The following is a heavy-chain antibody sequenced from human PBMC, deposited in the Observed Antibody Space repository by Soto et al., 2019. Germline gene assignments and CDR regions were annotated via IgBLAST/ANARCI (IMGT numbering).Heavy chain of an antibody. CDR3: ARGTLIYDSSGYYLGY. CDR2: IKQDGSEK. V-gene: IGHV3-7*01. D-gene: IGHD3-22*01. J-gene: IGHJ4*02. Sequence: GGSLRLSCAASGFTFSSYWMSWVRQAPGKGLEWVANIKQDGSEKYYVDSVKGRFTISRDNAKNSLYLQMNSLRAEDTAVYYCARGTLIYDSSGYYLGYWGQGTLVTAPQ. CDR1: GFTFSSYW.